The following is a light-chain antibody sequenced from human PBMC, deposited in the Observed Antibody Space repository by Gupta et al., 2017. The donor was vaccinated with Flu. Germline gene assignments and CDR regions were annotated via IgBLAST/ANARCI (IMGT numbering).Light chain of an antibody. CDR2: CAS. J-gene: IGKJ2*01. CDR3: RQYYSTPPYT. V-gene: IGKV4-1*01. Sequence: IAMTPSPDPLSVSLGERATINCKSSQSVLYSSNNKNYLAGYQQKTGETPKLLIYCASTREYGVPERFSGSRSGADYTLPISSMQAEDEAVYYCRQYYSTPPYTFGQGTKLEIK. CDR1: QSVLYSSNNKNY.